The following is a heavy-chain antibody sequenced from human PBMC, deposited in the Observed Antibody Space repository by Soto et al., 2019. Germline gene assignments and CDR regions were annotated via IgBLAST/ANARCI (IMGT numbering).Heavy chain of an antibody. J-gene: IGHJ6*03. CDR3: ARVSYKPPYYFYHMDV. Sequence: KQSQTLSLTCAISGDSVSSSSAAWNWIRQSPSRGLEWLGRTHYSSRWDNAYAESVKSRVSINPDTSKNQFSLQLNSVTPEDTAVYYCARVSYKPPYYFYHMDVWGSGTTVTVSS. CDR2: THYSSRWDN. CDR1: GDSVSSSSAA. D-gene: IGHD1-20*01. V-gene: IGHV6-1*01.